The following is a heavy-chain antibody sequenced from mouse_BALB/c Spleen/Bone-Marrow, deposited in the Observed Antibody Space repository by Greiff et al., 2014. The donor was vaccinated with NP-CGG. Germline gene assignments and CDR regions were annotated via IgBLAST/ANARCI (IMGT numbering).Heavy chain of an antibody. J-gene: IGHJ3*01. Sequence: VQLQQSGPQLVRPGASVKISCKASGYSFTSYWMHWVKQRPGQGLEWIGMIDPSDSETRLNQKFKDKATLTVDKSSSTAYMQLSSQTSEDSAVYYCASQSDGNPFAYWGQGTLVTVPA. D-gene: IGHD2-1*01. CDR3: ASQSDGNPFAY. CDR1: GYSFTSYW. V-gene: IGHV1S126*01. CDR2: IDPSDSET.